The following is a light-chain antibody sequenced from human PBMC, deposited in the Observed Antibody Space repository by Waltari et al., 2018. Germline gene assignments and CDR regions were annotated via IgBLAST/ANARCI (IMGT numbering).Light chain of an antibody. V-gene: IGLV2-14*03. Sequence: QSALTQPASVSGSPGQSITISCTGTSSDVGSYNYVSWYQQPPGQAPKRIIYDVTNRPLGVSNRFSGSKSGNTASLTISGLQAEDEADYYCSSYMDTTTLELFGGGTSLTVL. J-gene: IGLJ2*01. CDR2: DVT. CDR1: SSDVGSYNY. CDR3: SSYMDTTTLEL.